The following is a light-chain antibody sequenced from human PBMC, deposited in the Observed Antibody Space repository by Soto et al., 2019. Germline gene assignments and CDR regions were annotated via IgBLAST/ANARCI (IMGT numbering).Light chain of an antibody. CDR3: QQRSNGPPWT. J-gene: IGKJ1*01. Sequence: EIVLTQSPGTLSLSPGERATLSCGASQIVSSYLAWYQQKPGQSPRLLIYDASNRATGIPARFSGSGSGTDFTLTTSSLGPEDFAVYYCQQRSNGPPWTFGQGIKV. CDR2: DAS. V-gene: IGKV3-11*01. CDR1: QIVSSY.